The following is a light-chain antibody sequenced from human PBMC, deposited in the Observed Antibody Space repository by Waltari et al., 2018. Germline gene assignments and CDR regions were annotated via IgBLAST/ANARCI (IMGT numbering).Light chain of an antibody. CDR3: QKYGTLPAT. CDR2: EAT. J-gene: IGKJ1*01. CDR1: QSVRRF. Sequence: EIVLTQSPGTLSLSPGERATLSCRASQSVRRFLAWYQQKLGQAPRLLIYEATSRATGIPDRFSGSGFGTDFSLIISRLEPEDFAVYYCQKYGTLPATFGQGIKVEIK. V-gene: IGKV3-20*01.